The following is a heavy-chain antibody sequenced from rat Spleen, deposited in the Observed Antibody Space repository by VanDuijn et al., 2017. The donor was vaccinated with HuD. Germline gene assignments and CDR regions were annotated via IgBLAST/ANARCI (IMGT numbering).Heavy chain of an antibody. V-gene: IGHV5-29*01. J-gene: IGHJ2*01. CDR1: GFTFSDYY. D-gene: IGHD1-9*01. Sequence: EVQLVESDGGLVQPGRSLKLSCAASGFTFSDYYMAWVRQAPTKGLEWVATISYDGSSTYYRDSVKGRFTISRDNAKSTLYLQMDSLRSEDTATYYCARRAIGHTMGIAFDYWGQGVMVTVSS. CDR2: ISYDGSST. CDR3: ARRAIGHTMGIAFDY.